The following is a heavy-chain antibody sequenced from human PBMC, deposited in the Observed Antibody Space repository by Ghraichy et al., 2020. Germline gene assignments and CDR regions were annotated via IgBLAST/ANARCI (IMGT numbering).Heavy chain of an antibody. CDR3: AKTVMSSNTAFGVVISAPYYFTS. CDR2: ISSSGFRT. CDR1: GLTFSSSA. D-gene: IGHD3-3*01. Sequence: GGSLRLSCAASGLTFSSSAMSWVRLAPGKGLEWVSAISSSGFRTFYADSVKGRFTLSRDDSKKTLNLEMTSLRPEDTAVYYCAKTVMSSNTAFGVVISAPYYFTSWGQGAPVTVS. J-gene: IGHJ4*02. V-gene: IGHV3-23*01.